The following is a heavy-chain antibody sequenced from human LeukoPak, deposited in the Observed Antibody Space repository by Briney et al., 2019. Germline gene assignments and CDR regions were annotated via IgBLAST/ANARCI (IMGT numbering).Heavy chain of an antibody. J-gene: IGHJ4*02. CDR1: GFPFNAYW. CDR3: ARSLPYGTTWYGRSDF. CDR2: IRQDGDTK. Sequence: GGSLRLSCAASGFPFNAYWMTRVRQAPGKGLEWVANIRQDGDTKYYVDSVKGRFTISRDNAMNSLYLQMNSLRAEDTAIYYCARSLPYGTTWYGRSDFWGQGTLVTVSS. D-gene: IGHD6-13*01. V-gene: IGHV3-7*03.